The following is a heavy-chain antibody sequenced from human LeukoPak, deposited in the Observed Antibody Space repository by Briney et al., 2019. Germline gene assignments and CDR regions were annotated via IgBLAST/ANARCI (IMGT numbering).Heavy chain of an antibody. CDR3: AKDAYYYGSGSYKAFYFDY. J-gene: IGHJ4*02. D-gene: IGHD3-10*01. V-gene: IGHV3-9*01. CDR1: GFIFDDYA. Sequence: PGGSLRLSCAASGFIFDDYAMHWVRQAPGKGLEWVSGISWNSGSIGYADSVKGRFTISRDNAKNSLYLQMNSLRAEDTALYYCAKDAYYYGSGSYKAFYFDYWGQGTLVTVSS. CDR2: ISWNSGSI.